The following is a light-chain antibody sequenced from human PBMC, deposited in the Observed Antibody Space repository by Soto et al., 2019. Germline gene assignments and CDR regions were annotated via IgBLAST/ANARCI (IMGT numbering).Light chain of an antibody. CDR3: SSYTSISTSYV. CDR1: SSDVGSYNY. J-gene: IGLJ1*01. CDR2: EVN. V-gene: IGLV2-14*01. Sequence: QSALTQPASVSGSPGQSITISCTGTSSDVGSYNYVSWFQQHPGKAPKLMIYEVNNRSSGVSDRFFGSKSGNTASLSISGLQAEDEADYYCSSYTSISTSYVFGTGTKLTVL.